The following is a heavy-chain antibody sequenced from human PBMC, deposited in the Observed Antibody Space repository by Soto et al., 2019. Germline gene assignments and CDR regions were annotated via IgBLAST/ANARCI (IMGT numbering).Heavy chain of an antibody. J-gene: IGHJ4*02. CDR3: ARDDDSSGNNFDY. Sequence: PGGSLRLSCAASGFSFSSYGMHWVRQAPGKGLEWVALIWFDGSNKHYTDSVKGRFTISRDNSKNTLYLQMNSLRAEDTAVYYCARDDDSSGNNFDYWGQGTLVTVS. CDR1: GFSFSSYG. V-gene: IGHV3-33*01. D-gene: IGHD3-22*01. CDR2: IWFDGSNK.